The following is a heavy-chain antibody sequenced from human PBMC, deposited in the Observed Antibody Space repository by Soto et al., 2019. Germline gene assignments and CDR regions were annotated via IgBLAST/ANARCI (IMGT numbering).Heavy chain of an antibody. CDR1: GGTFSSYA. Sequence: QVQLVQSGAEVKKPRSSVKVSCKASGGTFSSYAISWVRQAPGQGLEWMGGIIPIFGTANYAQKFQGRVTITADESTSTAYMGLSSLRSEDTAVYYCARDSRHDFWSGYYWDYWGQGTLVTVSS. J-gene: IGHJ4*02. CDR2: IIPIFGTA. CDR3: ARDSRHDFWSGYYWDY. V-gene: IGHV1-69*01. D-gene: IGHD3-3*01.